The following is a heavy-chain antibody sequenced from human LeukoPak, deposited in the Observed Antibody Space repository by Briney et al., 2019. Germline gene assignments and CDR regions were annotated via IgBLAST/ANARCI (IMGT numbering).Heavy chain of an antibody. CDR1: GGSFSGYY. CDR2: INHSGST. V-gene: IGHV4-34*01. D-gene: IGHD3-10*01. Sequence: SETLSLTCAVYGGSFSGYYWSWIRQPPGKGLEWIGEINHSGSTNYNPSLKSRVTISVDTSKNQFSLKLSSVTAADTAVYYCARGITMVLWSQGTLVTVSS. CDR3: ARGITMVL. J-gene: IGHJ4*02.